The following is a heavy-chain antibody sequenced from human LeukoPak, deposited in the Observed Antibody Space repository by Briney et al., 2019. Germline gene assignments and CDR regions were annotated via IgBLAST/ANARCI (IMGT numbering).Heavy chain of an antibody. CDR2: IRYDESDE. CDR1: GFTFTSYG. D-gene: IGHD7-27*01. V-gene: IGHV3-30*02. J-gene: IGHJ4*02. Sequence: GGSLRLSCAASGFTFTSYGMHWVRQAPGKGLEWVSHIRYDESDEYYADSVKGRFTISRDSSKDTLYLQMNSLRPEDTAVYYCAKDSRAWAFDYWGQGTLVTVSS. CDR3: AKDSRAWAFDY.